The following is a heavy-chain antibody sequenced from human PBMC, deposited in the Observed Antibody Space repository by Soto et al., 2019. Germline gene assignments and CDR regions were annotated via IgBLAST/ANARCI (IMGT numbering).Heavy chain of an antibody. V-gene: IGHV4-59*13. D-gene: IGHD6-6*01. J-gene: IGHJ5*02. CDR2: VDYSGTT. CDR1: GGSFSPFF. CDR3: ARGVSSSYWFDP. Sequence: QVQLQESGPGLVKPSETLSLTCTVSGGSFSPFFWSWIRQPPGKRLEWIGYVDYSGTTTYNPSLKIRVTMSLDTSQSQFFLKLTSVTAADTAVYYCARGVSSSYWFDPWGQGTLVTVSS.